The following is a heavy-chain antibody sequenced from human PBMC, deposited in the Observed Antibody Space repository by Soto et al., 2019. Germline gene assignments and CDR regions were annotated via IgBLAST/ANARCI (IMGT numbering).Heavy chain of an antibody. CDR3: ARGPGYLYGNNFYGMDV. CDR2: INHSGST. D-gene: IGHD5-12*01. Sequence: QVQLQQRGAGLLKPSETLALTCGVYRGSFSGFYWTWIRQTPGKGLEWIGEINHSGSTNYNPSFKNRVTISVDRSTNYFSLKMTSVTAADAAVYYCARGPGYLYGNNFYGMDVW. CDR1: RGSFSGFY. V-gene: IGHV4-34*01. J-gene: IGHJ6*01.